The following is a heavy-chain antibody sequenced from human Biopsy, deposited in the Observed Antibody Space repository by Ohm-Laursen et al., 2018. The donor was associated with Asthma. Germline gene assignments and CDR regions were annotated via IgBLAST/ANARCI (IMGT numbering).Heavy chain of an antibody. Sequence: SLRLSCSASGFSFDDCAMHWVRQAPGKGLEWVSSISWNSGNIDYAVSVKGRFTISRDNAKNSLYLQMQSLRPEDTAFYYCAKSANYYNITIYLDFWGRGPWSPSPQ. CDR2: ISWNSGNI. CDR1: GFSFDDCA. CDR3: AKSANYYNITIYLDF. D-gene: IGHD3-3*01. J-gene: IGHJ4*01. V-gene: IGHV3-9*01.